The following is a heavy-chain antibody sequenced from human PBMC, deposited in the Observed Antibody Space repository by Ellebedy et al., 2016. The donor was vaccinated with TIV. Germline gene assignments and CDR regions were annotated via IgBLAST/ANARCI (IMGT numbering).Heavy chain of an antibody. CDR3: ARDGDGTSVAVPAAYYFDY. V-gene: IGHV3-30*01. J-gene: IGHJ4*02. CDR1: GFTFSNYA. D-gene: IGHD2-2*01. CDR2: ISYNEKNK. Sequence: PGGSLRLSCAASGFTFSNYAFHWVRQAPGKGPEWVAVISYNEKNKFYADSVKGRFTISRDNSKNTLYLQMNNLRAEETALYYCARDGDGTSVAVPAAYYFDYWGQGTLISVSS.